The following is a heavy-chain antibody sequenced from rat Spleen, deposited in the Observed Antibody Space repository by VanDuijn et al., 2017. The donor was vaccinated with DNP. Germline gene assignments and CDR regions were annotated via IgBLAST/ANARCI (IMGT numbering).Heavy chain of an antibody. CDR2: ISYDGSAT. D-gene: IGHD5-1*01. J-gene: IGHJ2*01. CDR1: GFTFSDSF. Sequence: EVQLVESGGGFVQPGRSLKLSCAASGFTFSDSFVAWVRQAPKKGLEWVASISYDGSATYYGDSVKGRFTISRDNEKSALFLQMNSLRSEDTATYYCARLKWERAYYFDYWGQGIMVTVSS. CDR3: ARLKWERAYYFDY. V-gene: IGHV5-22*01.